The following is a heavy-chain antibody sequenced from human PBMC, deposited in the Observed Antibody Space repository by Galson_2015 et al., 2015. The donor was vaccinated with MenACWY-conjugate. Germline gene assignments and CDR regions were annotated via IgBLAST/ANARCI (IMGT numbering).Heavy chain of an antibody. Sequence: SLRLSCAASGFTFSSHGMKWVRQAPGKGLEWVSYISPSATTRYYADSVRGQFTISRDNAENSLYLQMNSLRVEDTAVYYCARVRVPTVKTCWFDLCGRGTLVTVSS. J-gene: IGHJ5*02. CDR3: ARVRVPTVKTCWFDL. D-gene: IGHD4-17*01. V-gene: IGHV3-48*01. CDR2: ISPSATTR. CDR1: GFTFSSHG.